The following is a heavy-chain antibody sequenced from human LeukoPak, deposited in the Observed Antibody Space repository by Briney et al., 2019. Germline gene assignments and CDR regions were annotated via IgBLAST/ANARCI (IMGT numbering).Heavy chain of an antibody. CDR2: INPNSGGT. V-gene: IGHV1-2*04. CDR1: GYTFTGYY. Sequence: ASVKVSCKASGYTFTGYYMHWVRQAPGQGLEWMGWINPNSGGTNYAQKFQGWVTMTRDTSISTAYMELSRLRSDDTAVYYCARGSYSSGWPTYDYYLDYWGQGTLVTVSS. CDR3: ARGSYSSGWPTYDYYLDY. D-gene: IGHD6-19*01. J-gene: IGHJ4*02.